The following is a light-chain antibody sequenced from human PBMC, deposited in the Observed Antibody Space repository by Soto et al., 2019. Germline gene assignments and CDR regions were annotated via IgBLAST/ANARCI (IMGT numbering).Light chain of an antibody. CDR3: QQHSDWPPI. V-gene: IGKV3D-20*02. CDR2: GAS. J-gene: IGKJ4*01. Sequence: PWERATLSCRASKSGSSTYLAWYQQKPGQAPRLLIYGASSRATGIPDRFSGSGSGTEFTLTISSLQSEDFGLYFCQQHSDWPPIFGEGTQLDIK. CDR1: KSGSSTY.